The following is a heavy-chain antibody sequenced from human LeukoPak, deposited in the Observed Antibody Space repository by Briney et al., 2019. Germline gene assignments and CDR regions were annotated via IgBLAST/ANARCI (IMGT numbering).Heavy chain of an antibody. CDR2: ISSSSSYI. D-gene: IGHD3-10*01. J-gene: IGHJ6*03. CDR1: GFTFSSYA. V-gene: IGHV3-21*01. CDR3: AREWRVLLWFGATLPEVNYYYMDV. Sequence: GGSLRLSCAASGFTFSSYAVSWVRQAPGKGLEWVSSISSSSSYIYYADSVKGRFTISRDNAKNSLYLQMNSLRAEDTAVYYCAREWRVLLWFGATLPEVNYYYMDVWGKGTTVTVSS.